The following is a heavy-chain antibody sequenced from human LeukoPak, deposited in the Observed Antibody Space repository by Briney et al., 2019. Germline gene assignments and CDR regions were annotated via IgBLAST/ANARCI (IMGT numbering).Heavy chain of an antibody. Sequence: GGSLRLSCAASGFTLSDYWMHWVRHGPGKGLVHVSRIESDGSRTVYADSVKGRFTISRGDAKNTMYLQLNSLRDEDTAVYYCARGGHELDIETTRYYYGVDVWGQGTTVTVSS. CDR3: ARGGHELDIETTRYYYGVDV. CDR1: GFTLSDYW. J-gene: IGHJ6*02. D-gene: IGHD5-12*01. CDR2: IESDGSRT. V-gene: IGHV3-74*03.